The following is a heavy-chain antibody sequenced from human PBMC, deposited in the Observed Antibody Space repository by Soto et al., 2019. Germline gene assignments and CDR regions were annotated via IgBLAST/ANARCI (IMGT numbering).Heavy chain of an antibody. CDR2: INQDGSER. CDR3: VKDNRGSY. CDR1: GITFSSCW. J-gene: IGHJ4*02. V-gene: IGHV3-7*01. D-gene: IGHD3-10*01. Sequence: GGSLRLSCAASGITFSSCWMHWVRQAPGKGLEWVANINQDGSERYYVDSVKGRFTISRDNAKNSLYLQMNSLRAEDTAVYYCVKDNRGSYWGQGT.